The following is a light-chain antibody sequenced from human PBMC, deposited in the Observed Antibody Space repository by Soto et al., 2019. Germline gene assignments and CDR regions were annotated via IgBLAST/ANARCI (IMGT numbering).Light chain of an antibody. CDR3: QQYGTSPL. J-gene: IGKJ2*01. Sequence: EIVLTQSPGTLSLSPGERATLSCRASQSVSSNYLAWYQQSPGQAPRLRIYGASNRATGIPDRFSGSGSGTDFTLTISRLDPEDFAVYYCQQYGTSPLFGQGTKLEIK. V-gene: IGKV3-20*01. CDR2: GAS. CDR1: QSVSSNY.